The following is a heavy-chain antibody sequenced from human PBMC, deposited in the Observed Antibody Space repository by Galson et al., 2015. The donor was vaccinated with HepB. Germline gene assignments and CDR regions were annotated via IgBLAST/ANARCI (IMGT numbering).Heavy chain of an antibody. D-gene: IGHD4-17*01. V-gene: IGHV4-39*07. CDR3: ARSFYGDSLAFDY. CDR1: GGSISSDYHY. CDR2: IFHRGNT. Sequence: LSLTCTVSGGSISSDYHYWGWIRQPPGKGLEWIGAIFHRGNTYHNSSLKSRITISVDTSKNQFSLTLSSLTAADTAFYFCARSFYGDSLAFDYWGQGNLVTVSS. J-gene: IGHJ4*02.